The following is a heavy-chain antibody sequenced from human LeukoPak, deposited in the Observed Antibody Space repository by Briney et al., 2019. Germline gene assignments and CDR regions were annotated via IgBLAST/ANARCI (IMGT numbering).Heavy chain of an antibody. CDR2: ISSSGGTI. D-gene: IGHD2-15*01. Sequence: PGGSLRLSCVASGITFSSYEMNWVRQAPGEGLEWLSYISSSGGTIYYADSVKGRFTISRNNAENSLFLHMNSLQSEDTAVYYCAKRPFESSGPFDSWGLGTLVTVSS. CDR1: GITFSSYE. J-gene: IGHJ4*02. V-gene: IGHV3-48*03. CDR3: AKRPFESSGPFDS.